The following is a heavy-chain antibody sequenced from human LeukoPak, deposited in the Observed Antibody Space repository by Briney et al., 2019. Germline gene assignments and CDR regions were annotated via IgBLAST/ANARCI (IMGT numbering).Heavy chain of an antibody. D-gene: IGHD3-10*01. CDR1: GYTFSSYA. CDR3: AKRDYGSGSYPFDY. Sequence: GGSLRLSCAASGYTFSSYAMSWVRQAPGKGLEWVSAISGSGGSTYYADSVKGRFTISRDNSKNTLYLQMNSLRAEDTAVYYCAKRDYGSGSYPFDYWGQGTLVTVSS. V-gene: IGHV3-23*01. J-gene: IGHJ4*02. CDR2: ISGSGGST.